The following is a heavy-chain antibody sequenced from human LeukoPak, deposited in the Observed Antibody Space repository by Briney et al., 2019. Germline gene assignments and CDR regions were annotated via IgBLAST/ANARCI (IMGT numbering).Heavy chain of an antibody. D-gene: IGHD3-16*01. CDR3: ARGPAGDPFDH. J-gene: IGHJ4*02. CDR2: ISFDGDNK. V-gene: IGHV3-30-3*01. Sequence: PGRSLRLSCAASGFTFNNYAIHCVRQAPGKGLEWVAVISFDGDNKYYADSVKGRFTISRDNSKNTLYLQMSSLRVEDTAVYYCARGPAGDPFDHWGQGTLVTVSS. CDR1: GFTFNNYA.